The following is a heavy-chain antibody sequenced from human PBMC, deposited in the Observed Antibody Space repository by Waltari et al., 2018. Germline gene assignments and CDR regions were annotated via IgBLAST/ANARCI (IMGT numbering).Heavy chain of an antibody. CDR2: ISGSADYT. D-gene: IGHD1-26*01. Sequence: EAQLLESGGGLVQPGGALRLSCADFGFTFSTHALTWVRQAPGKGLEWVSSISGSADYTYYADSVKGRFTISRDSSKNMLYLQMNSISAEDTAIYYCAKTPLVTVGYFDLWGQGTMVTVSS. CDR1: GFTFSTHA. J-gene: IGHJ4*02. CDR3: AKTPLVTVGYFDL. V-gene: IGHV3-23*01.